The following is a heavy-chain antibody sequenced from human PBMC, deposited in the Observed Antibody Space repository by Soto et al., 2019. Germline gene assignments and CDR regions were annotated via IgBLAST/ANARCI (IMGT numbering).Heavy chain of an antibody. V-gene: IGHV3-7*01. D-gene: IGHD3-10*01. J-gene: IGHJ4*01. CDR1: GFTFGSYW. CDR3: ERDSGYGSGTSVTHDLDC. CDR2: IKWDASEK. Sequence: EVQLEESGGGLVQPGGSLRLSCAASGFTFGSYWMSWVRQAPGKGLEWLATIKWDASEKKYVDSVKGRFTMSRDNAKKSLYLQMGSLRAEDTAVYYCERDSGYGSGTSVTHDLDCWGHGTLVTVSS.